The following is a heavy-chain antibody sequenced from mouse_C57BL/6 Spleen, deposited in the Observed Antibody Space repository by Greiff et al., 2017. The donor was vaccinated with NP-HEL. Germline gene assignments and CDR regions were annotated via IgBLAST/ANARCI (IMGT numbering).Heavy chain of an antibody. CDR2: IDPSDSYT. Sequence: QVQLQQPGAELVKPGASVKLSCKASGYTFTSYWMQWVKQRPGQGLEWIGEIDPSDSYTNYNQKFKGKATLTVDKSSSTAYMQLSSLTSEDSAVYYCARGITTVVATYYFDYWGQGTTLTVSS. V-gene: IGHV1-50*01. D-gene: IGHD1-1*01. CDR3: ARGITTVVATYYFDY. J-gene: IGHJ2*01. CDR1: GYTFTSYW.